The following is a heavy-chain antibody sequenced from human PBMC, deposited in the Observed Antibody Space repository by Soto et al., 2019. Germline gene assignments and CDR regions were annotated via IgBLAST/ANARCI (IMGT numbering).Heavy chain of an antibody. J-gene: IGHJ5*02. CDR2: IYYSGST. Sequence: PSETLSLTCTVSGGSISSYYWSWIRQPPGKGLEWIGYIYYSGSTNYNPSLKSRVTISVDTSKNQFSLKLSSVTAADTAVYHCARRYGDYFDLWGQGTLVTVSS. CDR1: GGSISSYY. CDR3: ARRYGDYFDL. D-gene: IGHD4-17*01. V-gene: IGHV4-59*08.